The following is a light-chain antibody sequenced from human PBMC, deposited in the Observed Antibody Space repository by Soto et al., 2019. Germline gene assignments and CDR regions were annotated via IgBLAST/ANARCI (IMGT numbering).Light chain of an antibody. CDR3: AAWDATLSSYL. CDR2: RNF. CDR1: SYTIGSTY. V-gene: IGLV1-47*01. Sequence: FVLTQPPSASGTPGPRVTISCSGSSYTIGSTYVYRYQQLPGTAPKSVISRNFQRPSGVPDRFSGYKSGTSASLAISDLRSEDEADYYCAAWDATLSSYLFGTGTKVTVL. J-gene: IGLJ1*01.